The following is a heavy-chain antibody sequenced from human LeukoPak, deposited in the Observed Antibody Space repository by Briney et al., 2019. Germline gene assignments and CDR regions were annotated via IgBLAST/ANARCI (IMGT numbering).Heavy chain of an antibody. D-gene: IGHD1-26*01. CDR3: AREEGSGSAFDI. Sequence: PGGSLRLSCAASGFTFSSFEMTWVRQAPGKGLEWVSYISSDSGSTIYYADSVKGRFTISRDNAKNTLYLQMNSLRAEDTAVYYCAREEGSGSAFDIWGQGTMVTASS. V-gene: IGHV3-48*03. CDR2: ISSDSGSTI. CDR1: GFTFSSFE. J-gene: IGHJ3*02.